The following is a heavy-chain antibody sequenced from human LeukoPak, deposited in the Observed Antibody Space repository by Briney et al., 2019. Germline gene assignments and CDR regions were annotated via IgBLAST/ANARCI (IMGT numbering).Heavy chain of an antibody. CDR3: ATYQTDRTFDY. CDR2: IYSGGST. CDR1: GFTVSSNY. V-gene: IGHV3-66*01. D-gene: IGHD3-22*01. Sequence: GGSLRLPCAASGFTVSSNYMSWVRQAPGKGLEWVSVIYSGGSTYYADSVKGRFTISRDNSKNTLYLQMNSLRAEDTAVYYCATYQTDRTFDYWGQGTLVTVSS. J-gene: IGHJ4*02.